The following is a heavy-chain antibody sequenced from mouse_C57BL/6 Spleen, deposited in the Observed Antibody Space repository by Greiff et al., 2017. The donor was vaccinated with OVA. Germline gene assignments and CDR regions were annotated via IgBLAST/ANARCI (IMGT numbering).Heavy chain of an antibody. CDR1: GFSLTSYC. J-gene: IGHJ4*01. CDR3: AKLGGDYYAMDD. Sequence: QVQLKESGPGLVAPSQSLSITCTVSGFSLTSYCVSWVRQPPGKGLEWLGVIWGDGSATYHSALISRLSIRKDNSKSQVFLKLNSLQADDTATYYSAKLGGDYYAMDDWGQGTSVTVSS. V-gene: IGHV2-3*01. CDR2: IWGDGSA.